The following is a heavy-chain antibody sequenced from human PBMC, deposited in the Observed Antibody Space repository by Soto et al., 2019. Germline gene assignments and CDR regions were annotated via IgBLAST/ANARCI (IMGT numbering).Heavy chain of an antibody. CDR3: AKDLSGYSDEGGHEY. Sequence: GGSLRLSCAASGFTFSSYAMSWVRQAPGKGLEWVSAISGSGGSTYYADSVKGRFTISRDNSKNTLYLQMNSLRAEDTAVYYCAKDLSGYSDEGGHEYWGQGTLVTVSS. D-gene: IGHD5-12*01. V-gene: IGHV3-23*01. CDR2: ISGSGGST. J-gene: IGHJ4*02. CDR1: GFTFSSYA.